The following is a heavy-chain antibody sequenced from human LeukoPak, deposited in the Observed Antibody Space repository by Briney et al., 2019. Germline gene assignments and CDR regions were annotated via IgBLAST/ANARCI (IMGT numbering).Heavy chain of an antibody. D-gene: IGHD2-15*01. CDR1: GGSFSGYY. CDR3: ARAALYCSGGSCYSIFDY. J-gene: IGHJ4*02. V-gene: IGHV4-34*01. Sequence: PSETLSLTCAVYGGSFSGYYWSWIRQPPGQGLEWIGEINHSGSTNYNPSLKSRVTISVDTSKNQFSLKLSSVTAADTAVYYCARAALYCSGGSCYSIFDYWGQGTLVTVSS. CDR2: INHSGST.